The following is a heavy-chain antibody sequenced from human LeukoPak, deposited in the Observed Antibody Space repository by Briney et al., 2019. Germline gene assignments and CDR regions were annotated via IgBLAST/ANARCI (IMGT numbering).Heavy chain of an antibody. Sequence: SVKVSCKASGGTFSSYAISWVRQAPGQGLEWMGMIIPIFGTANYAQKFQGRVTITTDESTSTAYMELSSLRSEDTAVYYCARDPIEGPPGTRDYWGQGTLVTVSS. CDR2: IIPIFGTA. CDR3: ARDPIEGPPGTRDY. J-gene: IGHJ4*02. CDR1: GGTFSSYA. D-gene: IGHD1-1*01. V-gene: IGHV1-69*05.